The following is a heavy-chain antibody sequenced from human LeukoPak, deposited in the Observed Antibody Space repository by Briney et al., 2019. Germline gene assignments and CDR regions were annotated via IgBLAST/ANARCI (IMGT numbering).Heavy chain of an antibody. CDR3: ARGLAGATTSPFDY. Sequence: ASVKVSCKASGGTFSSYAISWVRQAPGQRLEWMGGIIPIFGTANYAQKFQGRVTITTDESTSTAYMELSSLRSEDTAVYYCARGLAGATTSPFDYWGQGTLVTVSS. CDR1: GGTFSSYA. D-gene: IGHD1-26*01. CDR2: IIPIFGTA. V-gene: IGHV1-69*05. J-gene: IGHJ4*02.